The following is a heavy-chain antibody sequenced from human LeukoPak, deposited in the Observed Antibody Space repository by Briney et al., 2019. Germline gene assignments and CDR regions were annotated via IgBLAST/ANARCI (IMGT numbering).Heavy chain of an antibody. CDR1: GYTFTTYY. J-gene: IGHJ5*02. CDR3: AKETPNTGWFDP. CDR2: INPSGDGT. V-gene: IGHV1-46*01. D-gene: IGHD1-14*01. Sequence: GASVKVSCKASGYTFTTYYVHLVRQAPGQGLEWMGVINPSGDGTNYPQRFQGRVTLTRDTSTSTVYMELSSLRSEDTAIYYCAKETPNTGWFDPWGQGTLVIVSS.